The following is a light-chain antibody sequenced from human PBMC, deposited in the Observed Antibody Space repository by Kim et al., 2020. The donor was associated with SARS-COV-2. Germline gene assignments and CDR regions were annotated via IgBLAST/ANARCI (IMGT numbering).Light chain of an antibody. V-gene: IGLV6-57*04. Sequence: NFMLTQPHSVSESPGKTVTISCTRSSGSIANNFVQWYQQRPGSAPTPVIYEDNQRSSGVPDRFSGSIDSSSNSASLTISGLKTEDEADYYCQSYDSSNQVFGGGTQLTVL. CDR3: QSYDSSNQV. CDR1: SGSIANNF. J-gene: IGLJ3*02. CDR2: EDN.